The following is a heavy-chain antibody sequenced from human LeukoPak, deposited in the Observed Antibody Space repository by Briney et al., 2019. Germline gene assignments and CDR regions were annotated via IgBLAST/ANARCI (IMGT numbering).Heavy chain of an antibody. D-gene: IGHD6-19*01. V-gene: IGHV1-8*01. J-gene: IGHJ6*03. CDR3: ARVGGWYGYYYYYYMDV. CDR2: MNPNSGNT. Sequence: ASVKVSCKASGYTFTSYDINWVRQATGQGLEWMGWMNPNSGNTGYAQKFQGRVTMTRNTSISTAYMELSSLRSEDTAVYYCARVGGWYGYYYYYYMDVWGKGTTVTISS. CDR1: GYTFTSYD.